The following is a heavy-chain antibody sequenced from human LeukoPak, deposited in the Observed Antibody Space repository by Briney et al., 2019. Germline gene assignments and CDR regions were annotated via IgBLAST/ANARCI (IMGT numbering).Heavy chain of an antibody. V-gene: IGHV3-7*01. CDR2: IEQDGSED. Sequence: GGSLRLSCAASGFTFSDYWMSWVRQAPGKGLEWVASIEQDGSEDYYVDSVKGRFTISRDNAKKSMYLQMNSLRADDTAVYYCARDGGYCSGGSCYWECWGQGTLVIVPT. J-gene: IGHJ4*02. CDR1: GFTFSDYW. D-gene: IGHD2-15*01. CDR3: ARDGGYCSGGSCYWEC.